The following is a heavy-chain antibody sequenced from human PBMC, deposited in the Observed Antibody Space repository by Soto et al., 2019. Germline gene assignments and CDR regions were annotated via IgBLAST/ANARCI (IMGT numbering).Heavy chain of an antibody. J-gene: IGHJ6*03. CDR1: GFSLSTSGVG. CDR2: IYWDDDK. D-gene: IGHD3-3*01. CDR3: AHTLSGYLRDYYYYYYMDV. Sequence: SGPTLVNPTQTLTLTCTFSGFSLSTSGVGVGWIRQPPGKALEWLALIYWDDDKRYSPSLKSRLTITKDTSKNQVVLTMTNMDPVDTATYYCAHTLSGYLRDYYYYYYMDVWGKGTTVTVSS. V-gene: IGHV2-5*02.